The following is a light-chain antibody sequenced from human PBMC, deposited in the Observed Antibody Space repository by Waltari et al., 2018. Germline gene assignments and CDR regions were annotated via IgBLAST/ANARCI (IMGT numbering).Light chain of an antibody. CDR1: SSDVGGYNY. Sequence: QSALTQPASVSGSPGQSITISCTGTSSDVGGYNYVSWYQQHPGKAPKLMIFDVSNRPSGVSNRVSGSKSGNTASLTISGLRAEDEADYYCSSYIGSSTLELFGGGTSLTVL. CDR3: SSYIGSSTLEL. V-gene: IGLV2-14*03. CDR2: DVS. J-gene: IGLJ2*01.